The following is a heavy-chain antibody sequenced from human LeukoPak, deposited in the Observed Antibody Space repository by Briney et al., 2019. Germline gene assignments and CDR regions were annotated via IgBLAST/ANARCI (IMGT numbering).Heavy chain of an antibody. CDR3: ARLGRAVAGTFDY. CDR1: GGSISSYY. D-gene: IGHD6-19*01. CDR2: IYYSGST. J-gene: IGHJ4*02. Sequence: PSETLSLTCTVSGGSISSYYWSWIRQPPGKGLEWIGSIYYSGSTYYNPSLKSRVTISVDTSKNQFSLKLSSVTAADTAVYYCARLGRAVAGTFDYWGQGTLVTVSS. V-gene: IGHV4-39*01.